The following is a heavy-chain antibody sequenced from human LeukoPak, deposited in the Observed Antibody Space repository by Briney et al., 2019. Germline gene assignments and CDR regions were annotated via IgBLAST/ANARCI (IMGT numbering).Heavy chain of an antibody. CDR2: ITSSSSYI. D-gene: IGHD3-22*01. Sequence: PGGSLRLSCAASGFTFSSYTMNWVRQAPGKGLEWVSSITSSSSYIYYADSVKGRFTISRDNAKNSLYLQMNSLRAEDTAVYYCARSSGYSWKFDYWGQGTLVTVSS. CDR3: ARSSGYSWKFDY. V-gene: IGHV3-21*01. J-gene: IGHJ4*02. CDR1: GFTFSSYT.